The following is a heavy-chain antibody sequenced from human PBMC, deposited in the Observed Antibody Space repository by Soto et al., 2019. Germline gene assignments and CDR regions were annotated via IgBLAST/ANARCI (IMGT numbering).Heavy chain of an antibody. Sequence: QVQLVQSGAEVRKPGSSVKVSCKASGGIFSSYGISWVRQAPGQGLEWMGGIIPFFGTANYAQKFQTIVTINADKSMSTAYMELSSLRSEDTAVYYCARSALPAAINNWFDPWGQGTLVTVSS. V-gene: IGHV1-69*06. J-gene: IGHJ5*02. D-gene: IGHD2-2*01. CDR1: GGIFSSYG. CDR3: ARSALPAAINNWFDP. CDR2: IIPFFGTA.